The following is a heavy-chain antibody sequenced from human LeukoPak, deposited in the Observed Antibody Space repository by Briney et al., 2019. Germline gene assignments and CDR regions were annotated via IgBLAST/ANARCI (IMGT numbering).Heavy chain of an antibody. CDR3: AKDAIVATIYSLPGYAFDI. D-gene: IGHD5-12*01. CDR1: GFTFTSYG. Sequence: GGSLRLSCAASGFTFTSYGMHWVRQAPGKGLEWGAVIWYDGSNKYYADSVKGRFTISRDNSKTTLYLQMNSLRAEDTAVFYCAKDAIVATIYSLPGYAFDIWGQGTMVTVSS. V-gene: IGHV3-33*06. J-gene: IGHJ3*02. CDR2: IWYDGSNK.